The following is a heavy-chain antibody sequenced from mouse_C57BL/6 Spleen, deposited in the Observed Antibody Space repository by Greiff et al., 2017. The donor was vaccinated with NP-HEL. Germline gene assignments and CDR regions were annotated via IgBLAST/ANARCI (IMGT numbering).Heavy chain of an antibody. D-gene: IGHD2-5*01. J-gene: IGHJ4*01. CDR3: ASPGPTIVTTRGDYYAMDY. CDR2: INPNNGGT. CDR1: GYTFTDYY. V-gene: IGHV1-26*01. Sequence: EVQLQQSGPELVKPGASVKISCKASGYTFTDYYMNWVKQSHGKSLEWIGDINPNNGGTSYNQKFKGKATLTVDKSSSTAYMELRSLTSEDSAVYYCASPGPTIVTTRGDYYAMDYWGQGTSVTVSS.